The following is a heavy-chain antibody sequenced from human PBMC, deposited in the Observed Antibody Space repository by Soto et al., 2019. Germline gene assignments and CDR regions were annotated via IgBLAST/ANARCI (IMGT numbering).Heavy chain of an antibody. CDR3: SKEGELRLFYFDY. D-gene: IGHD1-26*01. V-gene: IGHV3-30*18. CDR2: ISYDATNK. CDR1: GFTFRGYG. J-gene: IGHJ4*02. Sequence: PGGSLRLSCAASGFTFRGYGIHWIRQAPGKGLEWVSAISYDATNKYYADSVKGRFTISRDNSRNTLYLQMNSLRAEDTAVYYFSKEGELRLFYFDYRGKGTLVPVSS.